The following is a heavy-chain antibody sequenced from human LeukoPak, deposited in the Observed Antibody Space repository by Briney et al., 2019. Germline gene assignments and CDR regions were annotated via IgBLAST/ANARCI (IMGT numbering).Heavy chain of an antibody. CDR3: ARLVPPGGGDCTGSNCHTVYYFDY. CDR2: IYYSGTT. CDR1: GGSITSSSSY. Sequence: SQTLSLTCPVSGGSITSSSSYWGWIRQPPGKGLEWIGTIYYSGTTYYNPSLKSRVTISIDAAKNQFSLMLTSVTAADTAVYYCARLVPPGGGDCTGSNCHTVYYFDYWGQGTLVTVSS. J-gene: IGHJ4*02. V-gene: IGHV4-39*01. D-gene: IGHD2-15*01.